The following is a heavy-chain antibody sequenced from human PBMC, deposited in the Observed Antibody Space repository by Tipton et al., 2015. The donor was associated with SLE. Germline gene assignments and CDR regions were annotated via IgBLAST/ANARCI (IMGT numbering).Heavy chain of an antibody. CDR2: IYYNGHT. J-gene: IGHJ4*02. D-gene: IGHD2-21*02. CDR3: ARLNDATAIASFDY. V-gene: IGHV4-59*01. CDR1: GDSITSYY. Sequence: TLSLTCTVSGDSITSYYWNWIRQPAGKGLEWIGYIYYNGHTNYSPSLKSRVTLSVDTSKNQFSLTLSSVTAADTAVYYCARLNDATAIASFDYWGQGTLVTVSS.